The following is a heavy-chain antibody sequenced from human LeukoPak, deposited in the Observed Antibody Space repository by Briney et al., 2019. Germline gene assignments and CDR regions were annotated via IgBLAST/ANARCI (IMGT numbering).Heavy chain of an antibody. V-gene: IGHV4-39*07. CDR3: ARGETYYDILTGYPTPYFDY. CDR1: GGSISSSSYY. J-gene: IGHJ4*02. CDR2: IYYSGST. D-gene: IGHD3-9*01. Sequence: SETLSLTCTVSGGSISSSSYYWGWIRQPPGKGLEWIGSIYYSGSTYYNPSLKSRVTIYVDTSKNQFSLKLSSVTAADTAVYYCARGETYYDILTGYPTPYFDYWGQGTLVTVSS.